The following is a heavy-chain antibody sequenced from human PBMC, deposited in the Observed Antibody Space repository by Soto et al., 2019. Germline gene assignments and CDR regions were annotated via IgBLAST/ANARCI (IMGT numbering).Heavy chain of an antibody. Sequence: LSLTCAVYGDSFSGYYWSWIRQPPGKGLEWIGEINHSGSTNYNPSLKSRVTISVDTSKNQFSLKLSSVTAADTALYYCARRITMIVVAHRGFDPWGQGTLVTVSS. CDR2: INHSGST. V-gene: IGHV4-34*01. CDR3: ARRITMIVVAHRGFDP. D-gene: IGHD3-22*01. CDR1: GDSFSGYY. J-gene: IGHJ5*02.